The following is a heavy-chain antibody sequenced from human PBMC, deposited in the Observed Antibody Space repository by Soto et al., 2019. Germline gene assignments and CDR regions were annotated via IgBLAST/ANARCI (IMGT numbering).Heavy chain of an antibody. CDR1: GYTFTGYY. CDR2: INPNSGGT. CDR3: ARVQGGSSRYDYYYGMDV. V-gene: IGHV1-2*02. Sequence: GASVKVSCKASGYTFTGYYMHWVRQAPGQGLEWMGWINPNSGGTNYAQKFQGRVTMTRDTSISTAYMELSRLRSDDTAVYYCARVQGGSSRYDYYYGMDVWGQGPTVTVSS. D-gene: IGHD6-13*01. J-gene: IGHJ6*02.